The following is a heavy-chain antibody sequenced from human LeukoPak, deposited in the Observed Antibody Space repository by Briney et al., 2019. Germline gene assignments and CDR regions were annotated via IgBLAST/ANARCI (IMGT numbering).Heavy chain of an antibody. CDR3: ASRSLWYGEDY. D-gene: IGHD3-10*01. J-gene: IGHJ4*02. CDR2: MYSSGGT. V-gene: IGHV3-53*01. Sequence: GGSLRLSCAASGFTVSSNYMSWVRQAPGKGLEWVSAMYSSGGTYYAASVKGRFTISRDNSKNTLYLQMNSLRAEDTAVYYCASRSLWYGEDYWGQGTLVTVSS. CDR1: GFTVSSNY.